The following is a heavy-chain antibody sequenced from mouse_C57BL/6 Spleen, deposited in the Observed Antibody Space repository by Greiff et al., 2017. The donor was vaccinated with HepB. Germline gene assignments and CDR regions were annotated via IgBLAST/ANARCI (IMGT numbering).Heavy chain of an antibody. J-gene: IGHJ2*01. Sequence: VQLQQSGPELVKPGASVKISCKASGYSFTGYYMNWVKQSPEKSLEWIGEINPSTGGTTYNQKFKAKATLTVDKSSSTAYMQLKSLTSEDSAVYYCARRPWDSDFDYWGQGTTLTVSS. CDR2: INPSTGGT. V-gene: IGHV1-42*01. CDR3: ARRPWDSDFDY. CDR1: GYSFTGYY. D-gene: IGHD4-1*01.